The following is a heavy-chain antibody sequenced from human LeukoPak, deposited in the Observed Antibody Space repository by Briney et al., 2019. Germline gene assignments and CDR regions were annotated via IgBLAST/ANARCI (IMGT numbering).Heavy chain of an antibody. Sequence: GGSLRLSCAASGFTFSSYSMNWVRQAPGKGLEWVAVISSDGSNKYYADSVKGRFTISRDDSKNTLYVQMGSLRAEDTAVYYCTRSRSWWGYFDSWGQGTLVTVSS. CDR2: ISSDGSNK. V-gene: IGHV3-30*03. CDR3: TRSRSWWGYFDS. CDR1: GFTFSSYS. D-gene: IGHD6-13*01. J-gene: IGHJ4*02.